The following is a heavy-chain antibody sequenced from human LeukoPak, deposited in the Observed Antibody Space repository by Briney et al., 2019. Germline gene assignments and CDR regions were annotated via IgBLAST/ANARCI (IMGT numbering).Heavy chain of an antibody. J-gene: IGHJ4*02. Sequence: GGSLRLSCAASGFTFSNSAMSWVRQAPGKGLEWVSGISSSGGSTYYADSVKGRFTISRDNSRNTLYLQMNSLSAEDTAVYYCARHLLWFGELSGGFDYWGQGTLVTVSS. D-gene: IGHD3-10*01. CDR1: GFTFSNSA. CDR2: ISSSGGST. V-gene: IGHV3-23*01. CDR3: ARHLLWFGELSGGFDY.